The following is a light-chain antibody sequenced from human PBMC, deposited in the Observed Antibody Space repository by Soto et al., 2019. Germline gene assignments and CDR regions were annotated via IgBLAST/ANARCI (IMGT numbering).Light chain of an antibody. V-gene: IGKV1-5*01. CDR3: KQYESYSDV. CDR1: QSLSSW. J-gene: IGKJ4*01. Sequence: DIQMTQSPSTLSASVGDRVTITCGASQSLSSWLAWYQRKPGKAPQLLIYDASSVESGVPSRFTGNGSGTEFNIPIGSLQPDDFAPYYCKQYESYSDVFGLGTKGE. CDR2: DAS.